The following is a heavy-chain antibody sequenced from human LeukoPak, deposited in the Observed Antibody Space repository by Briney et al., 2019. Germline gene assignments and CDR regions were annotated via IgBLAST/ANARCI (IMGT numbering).Heavy chain of an antibody. CDR2: ISPDGDNE. CDR3: AKDGPYTSSFDY. V-gene: IGHV3-30*18. J-gene: IGHJ4*02. D-gene: IGHD6-13*01. Sequence: GGSLRLSCAASGLSFSSYGMHWVRQGPGKGLEWVAAISPDGDNEYYADSVKGRVTISRDDSKNTLYLQMNSLTTDDTAVYYCAKDGPYTSSFDYWGQGTLVTVSS. CDR1: GLSFSSYG.